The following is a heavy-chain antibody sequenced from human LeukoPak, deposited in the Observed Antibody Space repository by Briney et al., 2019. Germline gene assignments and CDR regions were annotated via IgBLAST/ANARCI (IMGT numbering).Heavy chain of an antibody. Sequence: GRSLRLSCAASGFTFSTYWMSWVRQAPGKGLEWVANINQDGSQKYYVDSVKGRFTISRDNAKNTLYLQMNRLRAEDTAVYYCAKPARTDAFDIWGQGTMVTVSS. CDR2: INQDGSQK. V-gene: IGHV3-7*03. J-gene: IGHJ3*02. CDR3: AKPARTDAFDI. D-gene: IGHD1-14*01. CDR1: GFTFSTYW.